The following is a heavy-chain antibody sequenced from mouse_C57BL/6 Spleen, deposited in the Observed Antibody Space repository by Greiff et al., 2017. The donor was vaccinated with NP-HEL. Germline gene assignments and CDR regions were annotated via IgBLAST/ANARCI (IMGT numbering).Heavy chain of an antibody. CDR1: GYSITSGYY. CDR2: ISYDGSN. V-gene: IGHV3-6*01. J-gene: IGHJ3*01. CDR3: ARDRDYYCSSPAWFAY. D-gene: IGHD1-1*01. Sequence: EVQLQQSGPGLVKPSQSLSLTCSVTGYSITSGYYWNWLRQFPGNKLEWMGYISYDGSNNYKPSLKNRISITRDKSKNQFFLKLNSVTTEDTATYYCARDRDYYCSSPAWFAYWGQGTLVTVSA.